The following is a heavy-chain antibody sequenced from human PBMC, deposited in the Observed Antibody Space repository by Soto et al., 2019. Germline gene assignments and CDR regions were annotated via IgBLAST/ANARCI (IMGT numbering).Heavy chain of an antibody. CDR1: GFTFSSYA. CDR3: AKEGDYVWGSYRSQPFDY. CDR2: ISGSGGST. Sequence: GGSLRLSCAASGFTFSSYAMSWVRQAPGKGLEWVSAISGSGGSTYYADSVKGRFTISRDNSKNTLYLQMNSLRAEDTAVYYCAKEGDYVWGSYRSQPFDYWGQGTLVTVSS. V-gene: IGHV3-23*01. D-gene: IGHD3-16*02. J-gene: IGHJ4*02.